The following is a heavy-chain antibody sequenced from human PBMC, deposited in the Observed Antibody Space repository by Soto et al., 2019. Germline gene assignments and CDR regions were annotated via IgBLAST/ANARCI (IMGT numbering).Heavy chain of an antibody. CDR1: GFTFSSYA. V-gene: IGHV3-30-3*01. CDR3: ARDRMTTVTTLEMAFDY. J-gene: IGHJ4*02. D-gene: IGHD4-17*01. CDR2: ISYDGSNK. Sequence: GGSLRLSCAASGFTFSSYAMHWVRQAPGKGLEWVAVISYDGSNKYYADSVKGRFTISRDNSKNTLYLQMNSLRAEDTAVYYCARDRMTTVTTLEMAFDYWGQGTLVTVSS.